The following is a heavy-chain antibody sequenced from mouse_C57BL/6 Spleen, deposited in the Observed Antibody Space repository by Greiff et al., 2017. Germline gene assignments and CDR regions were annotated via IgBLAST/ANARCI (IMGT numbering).Heavy chain of an antibody. V-gene: IGHV1-50*01. D-gene: IGHD1-1*01. CDR1: GYTFTSYW. J-gene: IGHJ1*03. CDR3: ARPHYYGSSSDV. CDR2: IDPSDSYT. Sequence: QVQLQQPGAELVKPEASVKLSCKASGYTFTSYWMQWVKQRPGQGLEWIGEIDPSDSYTNYNQKFKGKATLTVATSSSTAYMQLSSLTSEDSAVYYCARPHYYGSSSDVWGTGTTVTVSS.